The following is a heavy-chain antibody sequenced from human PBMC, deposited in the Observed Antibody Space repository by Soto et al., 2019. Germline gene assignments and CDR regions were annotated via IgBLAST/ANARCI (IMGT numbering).Heavy chain of an antibody. Sequence: QVQLVESGGGVVQPGRSLRLSCAASGFTFSSYGMHWVRQAPVKGLEWVADISYDGSNKYYADSVKGRFTISRDNSKNTLYMKMNSLRAEDTAVYYCAKETYSGPLDYWGQGTLVTVSS. D-gene: IGHD2-15*01. CDR1: GFTFSSYG. CDR2: ISYDGSNK. V-gene: IGHV3-30*18. J-gene: IGHJ4*02. CDR3: AKETYSGPLDY.